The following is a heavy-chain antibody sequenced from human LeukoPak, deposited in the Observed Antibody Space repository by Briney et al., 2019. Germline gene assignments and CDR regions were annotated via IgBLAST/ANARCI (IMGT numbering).Heavy chain of an antibody. Sequence: GASVKVSCKASGYTFTSYGISWVRQAPGQGLEWMGWISAYNGNTNYAQKLQGRVTMTTDTSTSTAYMELRSLRSEDTAVYYCARVVVEGPEYYYGMDVWGQGTTVTVSS. CDR1: GYTFTSYG. V-gene: IGHV1-18*01. CDR2: ISAYNGNT. J-gene: IGHJ6*02. D-gene: IGHD2-15*01. CDR3: ARVVVEGPEYYYGMDV.